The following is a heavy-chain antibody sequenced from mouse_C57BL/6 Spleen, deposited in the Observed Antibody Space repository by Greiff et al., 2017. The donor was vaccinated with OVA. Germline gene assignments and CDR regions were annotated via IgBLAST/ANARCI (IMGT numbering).Heavy chain of an antibody. V-gene: IGHV1-26*01. D-gene: IGHD4-1*01. J-gene: IGHJ2*01. CDR1: GYTFTDYY. Sequence: EVQLQQSGPELVKPGASVKISCKASGYTFTDYYMNWVKQSHGKSLEWIGDINPNNGGTSYNQKFKGKATLTVDKSSSTAYMELRSLTSEDSAVYYCAAGRGNYFDYWGQGTTLTVSS. CDR3: AAGRGNYFDY. CDR2: INPNNGGT.